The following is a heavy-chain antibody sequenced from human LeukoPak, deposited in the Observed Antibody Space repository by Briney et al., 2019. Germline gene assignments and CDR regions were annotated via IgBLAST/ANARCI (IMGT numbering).Heavy chain of an antibody. D-gene: IGHD1-26*01. CDR1: GFTFRDYA. CDR3: TREGLVGAIPRDY. J-gene: IGHJ4*02. CDR2: IRSKAYGGTT. V-gene: IGHV3-49*04. Sequence: PGGSLRLSCTASGFTFRDYAMSWVRQAPGRGLEWVGFIRSKAYGGTTEYAASMKGRFTISRDDSKSIAYLQMNSLKIEDTAVYFCTREGLVGAIPRDYWGQGTLVTVSS.